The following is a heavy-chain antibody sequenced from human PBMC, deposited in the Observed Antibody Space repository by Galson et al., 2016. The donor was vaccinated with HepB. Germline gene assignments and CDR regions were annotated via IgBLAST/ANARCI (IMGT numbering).Heavy chain of an antibody. CDR1: GFTFTNYG. CDR3: ARDSMATITGLGGFDM. V-gene: IGHV3-33*08. J-gene: IGHJ3*02. CDR2: IWFDGTLK. Sequence: SLRLSCAASGFTFTNYGMHWVRQAPGKGLEWVAVIWFDGTLKYYGDSVRGRFTISRDDYQSTLHLQMNSLRVEDTAVYYCARDSMATITGLGGFDMWGKGTMVTVSS. D-gene: IGHD5-24*01.